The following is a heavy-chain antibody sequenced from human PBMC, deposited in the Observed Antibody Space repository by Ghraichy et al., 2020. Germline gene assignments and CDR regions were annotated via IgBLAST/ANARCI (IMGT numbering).Heavy chain of an antibody. V-gene: IGHV3-23*01. CDR1: GFTFSSYA. CDR3: AKSAKLLPAPNWLDP. J-gene: IGHJ5*02. Sequence: GESLNISCAASGFTFSSYAMSWVRQAPGKGLEWVSAISGSGGSTYYADSVKGRFTISRGNSKNTLYLQMNSLRAEDTAIYYCAKSAKLLPAPNWLDPWGQGTLVTVSS. CDR2: ISGSGGST. D-gene: IGHD2-15*01.